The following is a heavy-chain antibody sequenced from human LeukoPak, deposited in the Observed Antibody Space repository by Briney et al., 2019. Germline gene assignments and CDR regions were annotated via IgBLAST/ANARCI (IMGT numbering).Heavy chain of an antibody. CDR1: GYTFTSYG. V-gene: IGHV1-18*01. CDR3: ARGAYYYDSSGPLDY. D-gene: IGHD3-22*01. J-gene: IGHJ4*02. Sequence: GASVEVSCKASGYTFTSYGISWVRQAPGQGLEWMGWISAYNGDTNYAQKLQGRVTMTTDTSTSTAYMELRRLRSDDTAVYYCARGAYYYDSSGPLDYWGQGTLVTVSS. CDR2: ISAYNGDT.